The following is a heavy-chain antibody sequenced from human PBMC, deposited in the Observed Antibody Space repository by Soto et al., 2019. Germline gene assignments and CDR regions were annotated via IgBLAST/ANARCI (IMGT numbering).Heavy chain of an antibody. Sequence: SETLSLTCTISGGSIRRSANYWGWICQPPGEGLEWIENINSGGSAYYYPSLRNRVTISVDTSKNQFSLRLSSVTAADTAVYYCADMRGQWLPRDWGQGILVTVS. CDR3: ADMRGQWLPRD. CDR2: INSGGSA. J-gene: IGHJ4*02. V-gene: IGHV4-39*01. D-gene: IGHD6-19*01. CDR1: GGSIRRSANY.